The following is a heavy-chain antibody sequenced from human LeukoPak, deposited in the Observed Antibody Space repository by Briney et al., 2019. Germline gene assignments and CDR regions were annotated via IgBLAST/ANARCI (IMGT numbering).Heavy chain of an antibody. J-gene: IGHJ5*02. CDR1: GRSISSYY. Sequence: YPSDTLSLTCTVSGRSISSYYCSWIRHPPGEGLEWIGYIYYSGSTNYNPSLKSRVTISVDTSKNHFSLKLSSVTAADTAVYSGARLKYCGGDCYDNDNWFDPWGQGTLVTVSS. D-gene: IGHD2-21*01. V-gene: IGHV4-59*07. CDR3: ARLKYCGGDCYDNDNWFDP. CDR2: IYYSGST.